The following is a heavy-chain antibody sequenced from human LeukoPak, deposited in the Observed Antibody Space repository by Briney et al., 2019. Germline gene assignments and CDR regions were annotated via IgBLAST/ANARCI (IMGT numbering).Heavy chain of an antibody. CDR3: ASYYDPYYFDY. Sequence: SETLSLTCAVYGGSFSGYYWSWIRQPPGKGLEWIGEINHSGSTNYNPSLKSRVTISVDTSKNQFSLKLSSVTAADTAVYYCASYYDPYYFDYWGQGTLVTVSS. CDR1: GGSFSGYY. CDR2: INHSGST. D-gene: IGHD1-26*01. J-gene: IGHJ4*02. V-gene: IGHV4-34*01.